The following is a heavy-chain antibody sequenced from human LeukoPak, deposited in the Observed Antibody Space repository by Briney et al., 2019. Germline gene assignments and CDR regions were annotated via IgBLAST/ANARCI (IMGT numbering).Heavy chain of an antibody. CDR2: ISGSGAST. D-gene: IGHD2-2*01. Sequence: GGSLRLSCAASGFTFSSYAMSWVRQAPGEGLEWVSAISGSGASTYYADSVKGRFTISRDNSKNTLYLQMNSLRAEDTAVYYCAKGPRVPADPLYWGQGTLVTVSS. CDR3: AKGPRVPADPLY. CDR1: GFTFSSYA. V-gene: IGHV3-23*01. J-gene: IGHJ4*02.